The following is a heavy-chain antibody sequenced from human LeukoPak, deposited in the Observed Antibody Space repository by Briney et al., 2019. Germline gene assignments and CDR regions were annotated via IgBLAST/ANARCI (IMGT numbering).Heavy chain of an antibody. D-gene: IGHD3-10*01. J-gene: IGHJ4*02. Sequence: SETLSLTCAVYGGSLRGYYWSWIRQPPGKGLEWIGEINHSGSTNYNPSLKSRVTISVDTSKNQFSLKLSSVTAADTAVYYCARHPRFITMVRGESSGRFDYWGQGALVTVSS. CDR1: GGSLRGYY. V-gene: IGHV4-34*01. CDR3: ARHPRFITMVRGESSGRFDY. CDR2: INHSGST.